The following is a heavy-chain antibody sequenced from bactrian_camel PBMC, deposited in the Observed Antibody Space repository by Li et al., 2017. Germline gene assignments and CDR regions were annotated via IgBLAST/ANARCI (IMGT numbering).Heavy chain of an antibody. CDR1: TYTHGGNC. CDR3: AADSMCYTSASGYRY. V-gene: IGHV3S1*01. J-gene: IGHJ4*01. Sequence: HVQLVESGGGLVQPGGSLRLSCAASTYTHGGNCVAWFRQAPGKGLEWVSSITSRGGSSTSYLNSVKGRFTISIDNAKNTMYLQMLSLKPEDTAMYYCAADSMCYTSASGYRYWGQGTQVTVSP. D-gene: IGHD3*01. CDR2: ITSRGGSST.